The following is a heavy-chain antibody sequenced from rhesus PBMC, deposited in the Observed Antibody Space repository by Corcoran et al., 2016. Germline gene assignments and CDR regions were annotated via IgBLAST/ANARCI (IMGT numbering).Heavy chain of an antibody. CDR2: NSNGGGRK. J-gene: IGHJ4*01. CDR3: ARRGYSNYGNYFDY. V-gene: IGHV3-178*01. D-gene: IGHD4-23*01. CDR1: GFTFSDYY. Sequence: EVQLVESGGGLAKPGGSLRLSCAASGFTFSDYYMDWVCQAPGKGLEWVSRNSNGGGRKRYADAWKGRFTISRENAKNTLYRQMNRLRAEDTAVYYCARRGYSNYGNYFDYWGQGVLVTVSS.